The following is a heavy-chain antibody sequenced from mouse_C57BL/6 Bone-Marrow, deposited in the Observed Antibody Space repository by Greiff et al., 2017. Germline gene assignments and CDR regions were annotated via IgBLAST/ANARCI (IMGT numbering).Heavy chain of an antibody. CDR2: ISGGGGNT. CDR3: SRQVTTVLATKYFDV. V-gene: IGHV5-9*01. J-gene: IGHJ1*03. D-gene: IGHD1-1*01. Sequence: EVKLMESGGGLVKPGGSLKLSCAASGFTFSSYTMSWVRQTPEKRLQWVAAISGGGGNTYYPDSVKGRFTISRDNDKNILYLQMSSLRSEDTALYYCSRQVTTVLATKYFDVWGTGPTVTVPS. CDR1: GFTFSSYT.